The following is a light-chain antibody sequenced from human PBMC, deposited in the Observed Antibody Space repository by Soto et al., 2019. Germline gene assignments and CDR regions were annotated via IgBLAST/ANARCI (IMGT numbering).Light chain of an antibody. CDR2: DAS. CDR1: QTISNW. J-gene: IGKJ1*01. V-gene: IGKV1-5*01. Sequence: IQMTQSPSTLSASVGDRVTITCRASQTISNWLAWYQQKPGKAPKLLIYDASSLQSGVPSRFSGRGSGTELTLTTSSLQPDDFATYYCQQYNFFPRTFGLGTKVDIK. CDR3: QQYNFFPRT.